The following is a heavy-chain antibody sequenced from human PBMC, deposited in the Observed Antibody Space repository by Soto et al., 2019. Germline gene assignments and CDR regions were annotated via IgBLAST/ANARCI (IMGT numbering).Heavy chain of an antibody. CDR1: GDSISSRTYY. CDR3: ASYDFWSGYFFGY. V-gene: IGHV4-39*01. CDR2: IYYSGST. D-gene: IGHD3-3*01. J-gene: IGHJ4*02. Sequence: PSETPFLTCSVSGDSISSRTYYWGFIRHPPVKGLEWIGSIYYSGSTYYNQYLKSRVTISVDTSKKQFSLKLSSVTAADTAVYYSASYDFWSGYFFGYWGQGTRLPVSS.